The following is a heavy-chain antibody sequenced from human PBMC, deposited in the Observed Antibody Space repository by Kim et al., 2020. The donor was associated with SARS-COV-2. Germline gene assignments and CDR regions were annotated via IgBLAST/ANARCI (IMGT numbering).Heavy chain of an antibody. CDR3: ARAVGSIGLAVAAGSPNYYYYGMDV. Sequence: GGSLRLSCAASGFTVSSYRMNWVRQAPGKGLEWVSYISSSSSSIYYADSVKGRFTISRDNAKNSLYLQMNSLRDEDTAVYYCARAVGSIGLAVAAGSPNYYYYGMDVWGQGTAATVPS. J-gene: IGHJ6*02. D-gene: IGHD6-19*01. CDR2: ISSSSSSI. V-gene: IGHV3-48*02. CDR1: GFTVSSYR.